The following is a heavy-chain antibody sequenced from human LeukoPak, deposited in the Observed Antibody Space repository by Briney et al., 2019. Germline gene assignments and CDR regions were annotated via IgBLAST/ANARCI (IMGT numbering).Heavy chain of an antibody. CDR3: ATAWGVAAALYYFDY. J-gene: IGHJ4*02. CDR2: INPSGGST. V-gene: IGHV1-46*01. Sequence: ASVKVSCKASGYTFTSYYMHWVRQAPGQGLEWMGIINPSGGSTSYAQKFQGRVTMTEDTSTDTAYMELSSLRSEDTAVYYCATAWGVAAALYYFDYWGQGTLVTVSS. CDR1: GYTFTSYY. D-gene: IGHD6-13*01.